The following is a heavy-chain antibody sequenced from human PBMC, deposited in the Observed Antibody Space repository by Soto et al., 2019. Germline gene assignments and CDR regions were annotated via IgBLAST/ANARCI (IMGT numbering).Heavy chain of an antibody. V-gene: IGHV4-39*01. CDR1: GLSITSSSYY. J-gene: IGHJ4*02. D-gene: IGHD5-18*01. CDR3: ARRGYTYGNFDY. CDR2: ISYSGST. Sequence: PSETLSLTCTVGGLSITSSSYYWGWIRQPPGKGLEWIGSISYSGSTYYNPSLNSRVTISVDTSKNQFSLKQSSVTAADTAVYYCARRGYTYGNFDYWGQGTLVTVSS.